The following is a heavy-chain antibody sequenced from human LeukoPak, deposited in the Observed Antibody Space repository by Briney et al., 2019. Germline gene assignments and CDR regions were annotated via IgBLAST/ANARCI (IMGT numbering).Heavy chain of an antibody. J-gene: IGHJ4*02. CDR1: GYTITELS. CDR2: FDPEDGET. CDR3: ATDPIVRLQYNY. Sequence: ASVKVSCKVSGYTITELSMHWVRQAPGKGLEWMGGFDPEDGETIYAQKFQGRVTMTEDTSTDTAYMELSSLRSEDTAVYYCATDPIVRLQYNYWGQGTLVTVSS. D-gene: IGHD4-11*01. V-gene: IGHV1-24*01.